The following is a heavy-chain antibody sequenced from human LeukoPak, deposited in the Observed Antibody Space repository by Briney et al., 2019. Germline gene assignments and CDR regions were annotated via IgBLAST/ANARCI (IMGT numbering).Heavy chain of an antibody. Sequence: GGSLRLSCAASGFSFSAYGVHWVRQAPGKGLEWVAVIWYDGSSKDYANSVKGRFTLSRDNSKNTLYLQMNSLTVEDTAVYYCARSQSSSLIDYWGQGTLVTVSS. CDR3: ARSQSSSLIDY. D-gene: IGHD6-13*01. CDR2: IWYDGSSK. J-gene: IGHJ4*02. CDR1: GFSFSAYG. V-gene: IGHV3-33*01.